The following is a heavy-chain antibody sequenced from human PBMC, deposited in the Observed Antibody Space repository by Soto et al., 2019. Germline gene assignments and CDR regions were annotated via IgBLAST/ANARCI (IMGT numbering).Heavy chain of an antibody. D-gene: IGHD5-12*01. V-gene: IGHV3-30*18. CDR1: GFTFNNYG. Sequence: PGGSLRLSCAASGFTFNNYGMHWVRQAPGKGLEWVAIISYDGSDKSYADSVKGRFTISRDNSKNTLYLQMNSLRPEDTAVYYCAKDLYSGYDFFFDYWGQGTLVTVSS. CDR2: ISYDGSDK. J-gene: IGHJ4*02. CDR3: AKDLYSGYDFFFDY.